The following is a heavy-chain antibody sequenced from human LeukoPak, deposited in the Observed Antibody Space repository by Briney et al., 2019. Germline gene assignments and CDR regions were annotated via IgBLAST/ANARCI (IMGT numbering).Heavy chain of an antibody. CDR1: GYTFTRYY. J-gene: IGHJ3*02. Sequence: ASVKVSCKASGYTFTRYYMHWVRQAPGQGLEWMGVINPSADSTSYTQKFQGRVSMTRDTSTSTVYMDLSSLRSEDTAVYYCARGRDGYNRDTFDIWGQATVVTVRS. V-gene: IGHV1-46*01. D-gene: IGHD5-24*01. CDR3: ARGRDGYNRDTFDI. CDR2: INPSADST.